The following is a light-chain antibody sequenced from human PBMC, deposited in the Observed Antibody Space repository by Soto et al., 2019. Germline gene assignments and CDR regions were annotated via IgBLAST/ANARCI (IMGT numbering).Light chain of an antibody. V-gene: IGKV1-5*01. CDR2: DAS. Sequence: DIQMTQSPSTLSAAVGGRVTITCRASQSFSTWLAWYQQKPGKAPKLLIYDASSLESGVPSRFSGSGSGTEFTLTIGSLQPDDFATYYCQQYKSYSATFGQGTKVDIK. J-gene: IGKJ1*01. CDR1: QSFSTW. CDR3: QQYKSYSAT.